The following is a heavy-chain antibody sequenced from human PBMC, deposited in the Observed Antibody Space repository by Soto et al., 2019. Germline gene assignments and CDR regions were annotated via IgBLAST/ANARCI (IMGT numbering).Heavy chain of an antibody. CDR2: IYHSGST. D-gene: IGHD4-4*01. CDR1: GCSISSGGYS. Sequence: PSETLSLTCAVSGCSISSGGYSCSWIRQPPRKGLEWIGYIYHSGSTYYNPSLKSRVTISVDRSKNQFSLKLSSVIAADTAVYYCDRGMTTVTTIDYWGQGTLVTVS. CDR3: DRGMTTVTTIDY. V-gene: IGHV4-30-2*01. J-gene: IGHJ4*02.